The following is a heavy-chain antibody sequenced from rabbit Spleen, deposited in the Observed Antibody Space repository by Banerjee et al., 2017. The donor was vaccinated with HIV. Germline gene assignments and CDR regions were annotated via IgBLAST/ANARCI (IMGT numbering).Heavy chain of an antibody. V-gene: IGHV1S45*01. Sequence: QEQLKESGEGLVKPGGTLTLTCTASGIDFSSYYYMCWVHQAPGKGLEWIACIRVGGSGTTYYASWAKGRFTISKTSSTTVTLQMTSLTAADTATYFCATDKSSDSGWVFNLWGPGTLVTVS. CDR1: GIDFSSYYY. CDR2: IRVGGSGTT. CDR3: ATDKSSDSGWVFNL. D-gene: IGHD1-1*01. J-gene: IGHJ4*01.